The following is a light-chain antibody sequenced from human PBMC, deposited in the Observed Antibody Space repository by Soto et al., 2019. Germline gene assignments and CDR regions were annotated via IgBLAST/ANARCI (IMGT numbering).Light chain of an antibody. CDR2: EVS. CDR1: SSDVGGYKY. V-gene: IGLV2-14*01. Sequence: QSALTQPASVSGSPGQSITISCTGASSDVGGYKYVSWYQQHPGKAPKLMIYEVSNRPSGVSSRFSGSKSGNTASLTISGLQAEDEADYYCSSYTSTKIYVFGSGTKLTV. CDR3: SSYTSTKIYV. J-gene: IGLJ1*01.